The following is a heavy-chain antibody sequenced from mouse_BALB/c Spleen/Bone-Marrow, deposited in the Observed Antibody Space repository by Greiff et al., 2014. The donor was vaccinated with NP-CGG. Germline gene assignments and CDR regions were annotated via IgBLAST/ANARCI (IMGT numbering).Heavy chain of an antibody. V-gene: IGHV14-3*02. CDR2: IDPANGNT. J-gene: IGHJ2*01. CDR3: SRYSCGSCYFDY. CDR1: GFNIKDTY. Sequence: EVQLQQSGAELVKPGASVKLSCTASGFNIKDTYMHWVKQRPEQGLEWIGRIDPANGNTKYDPKFQGKATITADTSSNTAYLQLSSLTSEDTAVYYCSRYSCGSCYFDYWGQGTTLTVSS. D-gene: IGHD1-1*01.